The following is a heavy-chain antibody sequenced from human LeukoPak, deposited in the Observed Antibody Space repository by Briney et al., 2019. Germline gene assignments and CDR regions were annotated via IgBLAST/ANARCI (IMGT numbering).Heavy chain of an antibody. D-gene: IGHD3-10*01. J-gene: IGHJ4*02. CDR2: ISGSCGST. Sequence: PGGSLRLSCVASGFTFSSYAMSWVRQAPGKGLEWVSAISGSCGSTYYADSVKGRFTISRDNSKNTLYLQMNSLRAEDTAVYYCARETYYYGSGSYYNLDYWGQGTLVTVSS. V-gene: IGHV3-23*01. CDR1: GFTFSSYA. CDR3: ARETYYYGSGSYYNLDY.